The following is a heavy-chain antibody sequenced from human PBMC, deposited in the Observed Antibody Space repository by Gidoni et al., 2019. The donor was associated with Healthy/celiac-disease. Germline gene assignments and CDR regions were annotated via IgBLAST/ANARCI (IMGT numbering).Heavy chain of an antibody. D-gene: IGHD6-6*01. CDR1: GFSLSNARMG. J-gene: IGHJ4*02. V-gene: IGHV2-26*01. Sequence: QVTLKESGPVLVKPTETLTLTCTVSGFSLSNARMGVSWIRQPPGKALEWLAHIFSNDEKSYSTSLKSRPTISKDTSKSQVVLTMTNMDPVDTATYYCARILRPRYYFDYWGQGTLVTVSS. CDR2: IFSNDEK. CDR3: ARILRPRYYFDY.